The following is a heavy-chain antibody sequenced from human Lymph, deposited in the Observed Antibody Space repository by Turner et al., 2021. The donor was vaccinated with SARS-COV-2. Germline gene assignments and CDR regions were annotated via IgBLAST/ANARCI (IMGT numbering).Heavy chain of an antibody. J-gene: IGHJ5*02. CDR3: ARDSPYCSSTSCYDP. V-gene: IGHV1-69*10. Sequence: QVQLVQSGAEVKKPGSSFKVSCKASGGTFSSYAITWVRQAPGQGLEWMGGIIPILAIANYAQKFQGRVTITADKSTSTAYMELSSLRSEDTAVYYCARDSPYCSSTSCYDPWGQGTLVTVSS. D-gene: IGHD2-2*01. CDR1: GGTFSSYA. CDR2: IIPILAIA.